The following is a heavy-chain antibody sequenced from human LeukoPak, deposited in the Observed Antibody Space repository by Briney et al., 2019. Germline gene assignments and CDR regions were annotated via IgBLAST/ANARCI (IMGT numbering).Heavy chain of an antibody. CDR2: INHSGST. J-gene: IGHJ4*02. D-gene: IGHD3-10*01. CDR3: ARGRTLYYGSGSLTRPLDY. CDR1: GGSFSGYY. V-gene: IGHV4-34*01. Sequence: PSETLSLTCAVYGGSFSGYYWSWIRQPPGKGLEWIGEINHSGSTNYNPSLKSRVTISVDTSKNQFSLKLSSVTAADTAVYYCARGRTLYYGSGSLTRPLDYWGQGTLVTVPS.